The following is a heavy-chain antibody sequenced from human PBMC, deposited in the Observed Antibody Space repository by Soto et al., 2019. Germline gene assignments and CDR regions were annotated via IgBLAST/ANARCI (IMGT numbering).Heavy chain of an antibody. CDR1: GFSLSTRGVG. Sequence: QITLKESGPPLVKPTQTRTLTCTFSGFSLSTRGVGVGWFRQPPGRSLEWLALIFWDDDKRYSPSLQNRLTITRDTSKTQVVLTMTHMDPVDTATYYCAHRPYGYKYYFDYWGQGTLVTVSS. J-gene: IGHJ4*02. CDR3: AHRPYGYKYYFDY. V-gene: IGHV2-5*02. CDR2: IFWDDDK. D-gene: IGHD5-18*01.